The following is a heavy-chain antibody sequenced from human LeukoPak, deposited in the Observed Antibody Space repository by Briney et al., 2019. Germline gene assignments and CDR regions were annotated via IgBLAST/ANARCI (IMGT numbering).Heavy chain of an antibody. D-gene: IGHD3-10*01. CDR1: GGSISSYY. CDR3: ARSSGSGSIYYYGMDV. J-gene: IGHJ6*02. CDR2: IYYRGNT. V-gene: IGHV4-59*01. Sequence: SETLSLTCNVSGGSISSYYWSWIRQSPEKGLEWIGYIYYRGNTNYNPSLKSRVTISVDTSKNQFSLKLNSVTAADTAVYLCARSSGSGSIYYYGMDVWSQGTTVTVSS.